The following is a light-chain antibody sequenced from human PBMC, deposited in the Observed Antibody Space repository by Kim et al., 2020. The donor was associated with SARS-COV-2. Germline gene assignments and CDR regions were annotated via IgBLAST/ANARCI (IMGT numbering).Light chain of an antibody. V-gene: IGLV3-1*01. Sequence: PGQTASFTCSGDKLGDKYACWYQQKPGQSPVLVIYQDSKRPSGIPERFSGSNSGNTATLTISGTQAMDEADYYCQAWDSSTPNWVFGGGTQLTVL. J-gene: IGLJ3*02. CDR2: QDS. CDR1: KLGDKY. CDR3: QAWDSSTPNWV.